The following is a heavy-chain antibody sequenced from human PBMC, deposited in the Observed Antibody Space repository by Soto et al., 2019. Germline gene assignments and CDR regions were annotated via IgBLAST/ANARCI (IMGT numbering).Heavy chain of an antibody. CDR3: ARDRGVAPPVAANTPSYHYLDV. V-gene: IGHV1-18*01. D-gene: IGHD6-19*01. CDR2: ISAYNGNT. CDR1: GYSFTTYG. Sequence: QDQLVQSGVEVKKPGASVKVSCKASGYSFTTYGITWVRQAPGQGFEWMGWISAYNGNTNYAQKFQGSVTLTTDASPITADLELVSLRSADTAVYFCARDRGVAPPVAANTPSYHYLDVWGKGTTVTVSS. J-gene: IGHJ6*03.